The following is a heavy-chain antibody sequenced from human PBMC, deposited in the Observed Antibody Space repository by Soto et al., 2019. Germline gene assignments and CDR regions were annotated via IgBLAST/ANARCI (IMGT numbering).Heavy chain of an antibody. V-gene: IGHV4-31*03. CDR1: GGSISSGGYY. CDR3: ARDRAHCSSTSCYRAYYFDY. J-gene: IGHJ4*02. Sequence: QVQLQESGPGLVKPSQTLSLTCTVSGGSISSGGYYWSWIRQHPGKGLEWIGYIYYSGSTYYNPSLKSRVTIAVDTAKNQVSLKLSSVTAADTAVYYCARDRAHCSSTSCYRAYYFDYWGQGTLVTVSS. D-gene: IGHD2-2*01. CDR2: IYYSGST.